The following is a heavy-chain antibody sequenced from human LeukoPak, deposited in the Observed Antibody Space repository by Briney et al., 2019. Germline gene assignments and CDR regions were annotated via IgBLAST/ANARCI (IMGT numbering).Heavy chain of an antibody. V-gene: IGHV1-3*01. D-gene: IGHD2-15*01. CDR2: INAGNGNT. CDR1: GYTFTSYA. Sequence: RASVKVSCKASGYTFTSYAMHWVRQAPGQRLEWMGWINAGNGNTKYSQKFQGRVTITRDTSASTAYMELSSLRSKDTAVYYCARDDCSGGSCYFDYWGQGTLVTVSS. J-gene: IGHJ4*02. CDR3: ARDDCSGGSCYFDY.